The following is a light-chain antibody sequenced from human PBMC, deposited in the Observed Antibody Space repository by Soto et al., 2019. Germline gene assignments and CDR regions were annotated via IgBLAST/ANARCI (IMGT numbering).Light chain of an antibody. Sequence: QSVLTQPASVSGSPGQSITISCTGTSSDVGSYNLVSWYQQHPGKVPKLIIYEGSKRPSGVSNRFSVSRSGNTASLTISGLQAEDEADYYCCSFSGTSTLYVFGSGTQLTVL. V-gene: IGLV2-23*01. CDR2: EGS. CDR3: CSFSGTSTLYV. CDR1: SSDVGSYNL. J-gene: IGLJ1*01.